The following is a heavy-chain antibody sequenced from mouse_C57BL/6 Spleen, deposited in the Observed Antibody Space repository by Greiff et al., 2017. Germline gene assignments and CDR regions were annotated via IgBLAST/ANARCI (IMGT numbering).Heavy chain of an antibody. Sequence: EVHLVESGGDLVKPGGSLKLSCAASGFTFSSYGMSWVRQTPDKRLEWVATISSGGSYTYYPDSVKGRFTISRDNAKNTLYLQMSSLKSEDTAMYYCARHEVAPYYFDYWGQGTTLTVSS. J-gene: IGHJ2*01. D-gene: IGHD1-1*01. CDR2: ISSGGSYT. CDR3: ARHEVAPYYFDY. CDR1: GFTFSSYG. V-gene: IGHV5-6*01.